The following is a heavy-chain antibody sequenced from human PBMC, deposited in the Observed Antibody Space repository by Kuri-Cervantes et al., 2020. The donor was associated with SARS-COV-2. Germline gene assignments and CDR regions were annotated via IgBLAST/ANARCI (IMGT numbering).Heavy chain of an antibody. CDR2: IKQDGSEK. D-gene: IGHD3-22*01. CDR1: GFTFSDSY. J-gene: IGHJ4*02. V-gene: IGHV3-7*01. Sequence: GESLKISCAASGFTFSDSYMNWVRQAPGKGLEWVANIKQDGSEKYYVDSVKGRFTISRDNAKNSLYLQMNSLRAEDTAVYYCARDPNYYDSSANEGFDYWGQGTLVTVSS. CDR3: ARDPNYYDSSANEGFDY.